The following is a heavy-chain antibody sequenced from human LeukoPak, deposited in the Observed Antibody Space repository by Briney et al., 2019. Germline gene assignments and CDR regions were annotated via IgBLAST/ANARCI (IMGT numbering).Heavy chain of an antibody. CDR3: ARDPYASGSYLLVY. J-gene: IGHJ4*02. Sequence: ASVKVSCKASGYTXTSYYIHWWRQAPGQGREGMGIINTSGGRTSYAQKFQGRVTMTRYTSTSRVYMELSSLRSEDTAVYYCARDPYASGSYLLVYWGQGTLVTVSS. CDR1: GYTXTSYY. D-gene: IGHD3-10*01. V-gene: IGHV1-46*01. CDR2: INTSGGRT.